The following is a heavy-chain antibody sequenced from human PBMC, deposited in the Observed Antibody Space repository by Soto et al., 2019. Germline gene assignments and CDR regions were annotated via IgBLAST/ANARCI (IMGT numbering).Heavy chain of an antibody. J-gene: IGHJ5*02. Sequence: QVQLVQSGAEVKKPGASVKVSCKASGYTFINHGISWVRQAPGQGLEWMGWISAYNANTNYAQKFQGRVTMTTDTSTSSAYMELKSLTSDDTAVYYCARDGITGTERLDPWGQGTLVTVSS. CDR3: ARDGITGTERLDP. CDR1: GYTFINHG. V-gene: IGHV1-18*01. D-gene: IGHD1-1*01. CDR2: ISAYNANT.